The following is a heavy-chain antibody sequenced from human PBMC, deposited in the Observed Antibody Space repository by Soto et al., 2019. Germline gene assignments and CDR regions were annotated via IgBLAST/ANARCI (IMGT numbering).Heavy chain of an antibody. D-gene: IGHD6-19*01. CDR3: AKGPSSGWYQIDY. CDR2: ISGSGGNT. V-gene: IGHV3-23*01. J-gene: IGHJ4*02. Sequence: PGGSLRLSCAASGFTVSTYGMIWARQAPGKGLEWVSAISGSGGNTYYADSAKGRFTISRDNSKNTLYLQMNSLRAEDTALYFCAKGPSSGWYQIDYWGQGTLVTVSS. CDR1: GFTVSTYG.